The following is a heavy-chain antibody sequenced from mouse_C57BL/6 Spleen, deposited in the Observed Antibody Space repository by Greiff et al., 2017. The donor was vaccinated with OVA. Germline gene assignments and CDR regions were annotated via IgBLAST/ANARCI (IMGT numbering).Heavy chain of an antibody. V-gene: IGHV2-5*01. D-gene: IGHD2-4*01. CDR3: AKMGYDYLYAMDY. Sequence: VQLQQSGPGLVQPSQSLSITCTVSGFSLTRYGVHWVRQSPGKGLEWLGVIWRGGSTDYYAAFMSRLSISKDNSKSQVFFKMNSLQADDAAIYYCAKMGYDYLYAMDYWGQGTSVTVSS. J-gene: IGHJ4*01. CDR2: IWRGGST. CDR1: GFSLTRYG.